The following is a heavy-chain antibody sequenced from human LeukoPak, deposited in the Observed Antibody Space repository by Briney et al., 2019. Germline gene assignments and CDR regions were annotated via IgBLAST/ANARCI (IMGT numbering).Heavy chain of an antibody. J-gene: IGHJ5*02. CDR2: IIPIFGTA. CDR1: GGTFSSYA. V-gene: IGHV1-69*05. Sequence: SVKVSCKGSGGTFSSYAISWVRQAHGQGSEWMGGIIPIFGTANYAQKFQGRVTITTDESTSTAYMELSSLRSEDTAVYYCARDEYYYDSSGYSVWFDHWGQGTLVTVSS. D-gene: IGHD3-22*01. CDR3: ARDEYYYDSSGYSVWFDH.